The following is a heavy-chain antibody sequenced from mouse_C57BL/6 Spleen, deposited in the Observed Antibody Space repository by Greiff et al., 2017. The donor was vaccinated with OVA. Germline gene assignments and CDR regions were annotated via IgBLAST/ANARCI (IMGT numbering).Heavy chain of an antibody. CDR2: INPNNGGT. Sequence: EVKLQQSGPELVKPGASVKISCKASGYTFTDYYMNWVKQSHGKSLEWIGDINPNNGGTSYNQKFKGKATLTVDTSSSTAYMELRSLTSEDSAVYYCARRAFYDYGAYWGQGTLVTVSA. CDR1: GYTFTDYY. V-gene: IGHV1-26*01. D-gene: IGHD2-4*01. CDR3: ARRAFYDYGAY. J-gene: IGHJ3*01.